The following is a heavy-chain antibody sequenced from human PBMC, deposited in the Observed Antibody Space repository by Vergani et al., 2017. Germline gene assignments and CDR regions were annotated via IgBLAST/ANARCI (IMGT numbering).Heavy chain of an antibody. CDR1: GYTFTDYY. CDR3: ARGPVPAAILVMSGYMDV. V-gene: IGHV1-2*02. J-gene: IGHJ6*03. Sequence: QVQLVQSGAEVKKPGASVKVSCKASGYTFTDYYLHWVRQAPGQGLEWMAWMNPNSGGTNYAQKFQGRVTMTRDTSISTAYMELSRLRSDDTAVYYCARGPVPAAILVMSGYMDVWGKGTTVTVSS. CDR2: MNPNSGGT. D-gene: IGHD2-2*01.